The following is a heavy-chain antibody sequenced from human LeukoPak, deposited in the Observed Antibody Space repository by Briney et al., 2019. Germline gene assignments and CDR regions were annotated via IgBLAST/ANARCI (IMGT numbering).Heavy chain of an antibody. CDR2: ISGSGGST. D-gene: IGHD3-10*01. Sequence: GGSLRLSCAASGFTFSSYAMSWVRQAPGKGLEWVSSISGSGGSTYYADSVKGRFTISRDNSKNTLYLQMNSLRAEDTAVYYCAKDQRITMVRGGPFDYWGQGTLVTVSS. CDR1: GFTFSSYA. CDR3: AKDQRITMVRGGPFDY. V-gene: IGHV3-23*01. J-gene: IGHJ4*02.